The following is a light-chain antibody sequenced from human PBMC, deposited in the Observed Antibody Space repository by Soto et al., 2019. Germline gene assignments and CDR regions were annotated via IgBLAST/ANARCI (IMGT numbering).Light chain of an antibody. Sequence: QSVLTQPASVSGSPGQSITISCGGTSSDVGAYIYVYWYQQYPGKAPKLIIYEVNNRPSGVSGRFSGSKSDTTAYLTISGLQAEDEADYYCSSYSDSDTKVFGTGTKV. J-gene: IGLJ1*01. V-gene: IGLV2-14*03. CDR2: EVN. CDR3: SSYSDSDTKV. CDR1: SSDVGAYIY.